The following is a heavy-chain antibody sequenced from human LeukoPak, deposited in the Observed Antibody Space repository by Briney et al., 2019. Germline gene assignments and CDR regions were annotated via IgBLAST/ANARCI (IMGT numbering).Heavy chain of an antibody. CDR2: INWNGGST. CDR3: AKRERERISWYFFDY. CDR1: GFTFDDYG. V-gene: IGHV3-20*04. D-gene: IGHD6-13*01. J-gene: IGHJ4*02. Sequence: PGGSLRLSCAASGFTFDDYGMSWVRQAPGKGLEWVSGINWNGGSTGYADSVKGRFTISRDNSKDTLYLQMNSLRAEDTAVYYCAKRERERISWYFFDYWGQGTLVTVSS.